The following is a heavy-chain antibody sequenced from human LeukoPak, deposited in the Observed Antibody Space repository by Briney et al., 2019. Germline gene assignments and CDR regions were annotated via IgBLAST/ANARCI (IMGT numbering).Heavy chain of an antibody. D-gene: IGHD2-15*01. CDR1: GFTFSNYA. CDR3: AGYCSGGSCFRAHYYYYYGLDV. V-gene: IGHV3-23*01. J-gene: IGHJ6*04. CDR2: ISGSGGNT. Sequence: GGSLRLSCAASGFTFSNYAMSWVRQAPGKGLEWVSGISGSGGNTDYADSVKGRFTISRDNPKNTLYLQMNSLRADDTAVYYCAGYCSGGSCFRAHYYYYYGLDVWGKGTTVTVSS.